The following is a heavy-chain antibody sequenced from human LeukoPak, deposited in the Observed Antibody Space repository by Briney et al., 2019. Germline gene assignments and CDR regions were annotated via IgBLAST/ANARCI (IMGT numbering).Heavy chain of an antibody. CDR3: AKDREAGYYYDSGDY. CDR1: GITFSSYG. D-gene: IGHD3-22*01. V-gene: IGHV3-48*01. J-gene: IGHJ4*02. CDR2: ISSSSSTI. Sequence: GGSLRLSCAASGITFSSYGMSWVRQAPGKGLEWVSYISSSSSTIYYADSVKGRFTISRDNAKNSLYLQMNSLRAEDTAVYYCAKDREAGYYYDSGDYWGQGTLVTVSS.